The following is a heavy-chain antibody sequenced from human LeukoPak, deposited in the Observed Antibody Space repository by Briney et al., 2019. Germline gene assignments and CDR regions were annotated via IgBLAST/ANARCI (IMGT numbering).Heavy chain of an antibody. Sequence: PGGSLRLSCAASGFTVSSNYMSWVRQAPGKGLEWVSAISGSGGSTYYADSVKGRFTISRDNSKNTLYLQMNSLRAEDTAVYYCAKDRITIFGDGMDYWGQGTLVTVSS. CDR2: ISGSGGST. CDR1: GFTVSSNY. J-gene: IGHJ4*02. CDR3: AKDRITIFGDGMDY. D-gene: IGHD3-3*01. V-gene: IGHV3-23*01.